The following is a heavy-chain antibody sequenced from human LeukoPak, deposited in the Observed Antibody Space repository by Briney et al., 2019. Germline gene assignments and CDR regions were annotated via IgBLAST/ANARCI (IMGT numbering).Heavy chain of an antibody. J-gene: IGHJ4*02. CDR2: INIGGNT. CDR3: ARGTGTKLFDY. Sequence: PSETLSLTCAVYGGSFSGYSWSWIPQPPGKGLEGIGEINIGGNTNYNPDLKSRVTLSVDTSKNQFSLKLTSVTAADTAVYYCARGTGTKLFDYWCQGTLVTVSS. V-gene: IGHV4-34*01. D-gene: IGHD4-17*01. CDR1: GGSFSGYS.